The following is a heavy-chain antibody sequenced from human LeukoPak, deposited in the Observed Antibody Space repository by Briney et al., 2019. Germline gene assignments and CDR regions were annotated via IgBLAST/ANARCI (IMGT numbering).Heavy chain of an antibody. J-gene: IGHJ6*03. CDR2: IRNDGSNR. CDR3: AKDIGYSNNYYYMDV. V-gene: IGHV3-30*02. D-gene: IGHD4-11*01. Sequence: PGGSLRLSCAASGFTLSSYGMHWVRQAPGKGLEWVAFIRNDGSNRYYADSMKGRFTISRDNSKNTLYLQMNSLRAEDTAVYYCAKDIGYSNNYYYMDVWGRGTTVTVSS. CDR1: GFTLSSYG.